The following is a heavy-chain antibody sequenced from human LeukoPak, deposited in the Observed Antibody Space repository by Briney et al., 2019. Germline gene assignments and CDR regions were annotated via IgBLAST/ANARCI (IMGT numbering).Heavy chain of an antibody. CDR3: ARDSVPYYYDSSGYFDY. V-gene: IGHV3-7*01. CDR1: GFTFSSYW. J-gene: IGHJ4*02. Sequence: GGSLRLSCAASGFTFSSYWMSWVRQAPGKGLEWVADIKQDGSEKYYVDSVKGRFTNSRDNAKNSLYLQMNSLRAEDTAVYYCARDSVPYYYDSSGYFDYWGQGTLVTVSS. D-gene: IGHD3-22*01. CDR2: IKQDGSEK.